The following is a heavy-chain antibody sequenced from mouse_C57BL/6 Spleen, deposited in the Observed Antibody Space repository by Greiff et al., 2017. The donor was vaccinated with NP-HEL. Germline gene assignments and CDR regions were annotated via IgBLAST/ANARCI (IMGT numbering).Heavy chain of an antibody. CDR2: IDPSDSYP. J-gene: IGHJ2*01. CDR1: GYTFTSYW. Sequence: QVQLQQPGAELVKPGASVKLSCKASGYTFTSYWMQWVKQRPGQGLEWIGEIDPSDSYPTYNQKFKGKATLTVDTSSSTSYMQLRSLTSEDSAVYYCASQRGTGTDFDYWGQGTTLTVSS. V-gene: IGHV1-50*01. D-gene: IGHD4-1*01. CDR3: ASQRGTGTDFDY.